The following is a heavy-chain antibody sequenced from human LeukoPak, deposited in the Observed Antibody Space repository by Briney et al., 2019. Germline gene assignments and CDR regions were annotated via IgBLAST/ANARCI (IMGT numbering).Heavy chain of an antibody. CDR1: GYTFTDYY. J-gene: IGHJ4*02. CDR2: INPNTGGT. D-gene: IGHD6-19*01. V-gene: IGHV1-2*02. CDR3: ASGINYNSGWYGSFDS. Sequence: ASVKVSCKASGYTFTDYYMHWVRQALGQGLEWIGWINPNTGGTNYPQKFEGRVTMTRDTSISTAYMELTRLRSDDTAVYYCASGINYNSGWYGSFDSWGQGTLVTVSS.